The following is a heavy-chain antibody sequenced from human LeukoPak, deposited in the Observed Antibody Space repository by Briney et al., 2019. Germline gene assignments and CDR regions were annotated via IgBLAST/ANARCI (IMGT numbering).Heavy chain of an antibody. CDR3: ARQPIVVVTATTFPISRYFDY. Sequence: SETLSLTCTVSGGSISSSSYYWGWIRQPPGKGLEWIGSIYYSGSTYCNPSLKSRVTISVDTSKNQFSLKLSSVTAADTAVYYCARQPIVVVTATTFPISRYFDYWGQGTLVTVSS. V-gene: IGHV4-39*01. CDR1: GGSISSSSYY. J-gene: IGHJ4*02. D-gene: IGHD2-21*02. CDR2: IYYSGST.